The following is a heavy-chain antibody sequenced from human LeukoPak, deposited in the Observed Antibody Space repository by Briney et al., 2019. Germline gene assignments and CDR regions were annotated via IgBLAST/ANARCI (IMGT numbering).Heavy chain of an antibody. V-gene: IGHV3-23*01. CDR2: ISASGDVT. CDR3: VKVASNSGKGGAFDI. Sequence: GGSLRLSCAASGFTFSKFPMGWVRQAPGRGLEWVSAISASGDVTFYADSLRGRFTISRDNSKNTLSLQMNNLRDENTARYYCVKVASNSGKGGAFDIWGQGTMVTVSS. D-gene: IGHD2/OR15-2a*01. CDR1: GFTFSKFP. J-gene: IGHJ3*02.